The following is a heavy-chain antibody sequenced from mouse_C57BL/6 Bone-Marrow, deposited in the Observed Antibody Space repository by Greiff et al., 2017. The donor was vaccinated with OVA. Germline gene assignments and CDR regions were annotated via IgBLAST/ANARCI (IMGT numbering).Heavy chain of an antibody. Sequence: QVQLQQSGAELMKPGASVKLSCKATGYTFPGYWIEWLKQWPGHGLEWIGEILPGSGSTNYNEKFKGKATFTADTSSNTAYMQLSSLTTEDSAIYYCARLHITTVVPHAMDYWGQGTSVTVSS. CDR2: ILPGSGST. CDR1: GYTFPGYW. CDR3: ARLHITTVVPHAMDY. D-gene: IGHD1-1*01. V-gene: IGHV1-9*01. J-gene: IGHJ4*01.